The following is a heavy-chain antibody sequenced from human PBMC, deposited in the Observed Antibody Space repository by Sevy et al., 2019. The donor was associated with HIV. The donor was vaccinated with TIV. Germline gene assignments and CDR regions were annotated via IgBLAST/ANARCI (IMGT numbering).Heavy chain of an antibody. CDR1: GFTFSNYG. V-gene: IGHV3-30*02. CDR2: IRYDGSNS. CDR3: AKDVYDSSGYYPMGAFDI. D-gene: IGHD3-22*01. J-gene: IGHJ3*02. Sequence: GGSLRLSCAASGFTFSNYGMHWARQAPGKGLEWVAFIRYDGSNSYSADPVKGRFTISRDNSKNTLYLQINSLRAEDTAVYYCAKDVYDSSGYYPMGAFDIWGQGTMVTVSS.